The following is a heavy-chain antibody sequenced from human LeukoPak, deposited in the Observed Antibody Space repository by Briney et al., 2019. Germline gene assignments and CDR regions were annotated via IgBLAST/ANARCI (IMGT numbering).Heavy chain of an antibody. V-gene: IGHV5-51*01. CDR2: IYPGNSDA. Sequence: GESLKISCQVFAYSLTTHWIGWVCQMPGKGLEWMGIIYPGNSDAEYSPSFQGQVTISADKSINTAYLQWSSLEASDTAIYYCASDNWNDGHDAFDFWGQGTVVTVSS. CDR3: ASDNWNDGHDAFDF. D-gene: IGHD1-1*01. J-gene: IGHJ3*01. CDR1: AYSLTTHW.